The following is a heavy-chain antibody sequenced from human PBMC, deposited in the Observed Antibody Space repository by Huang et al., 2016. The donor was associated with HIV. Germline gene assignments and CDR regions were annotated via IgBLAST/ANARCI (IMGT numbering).Heavy chain of an antibody. CDR1: FTFSTSA. D-gene: IGHD3-3*01. CDR3: AKGSERSLTGPKYQYYFDY. V-gene: IGHV3-23*01. CDR2: ISGSGSST. Sequence: FTFSTSAMSWVRQAPGKGLEGGSGISGSGSSTYYADSVKGRFTISRDNSRNTLDLQRKSLRVEDTAIYYCAKGSERSLTGPKYQYYFDYWGQGTLVTVSS. J-gene: IGHJ4*02.